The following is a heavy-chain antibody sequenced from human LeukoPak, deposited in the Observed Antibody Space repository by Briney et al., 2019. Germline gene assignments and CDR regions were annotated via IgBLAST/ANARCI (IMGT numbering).Heavy chain of an antibody. V-gene: IGHV4-39*01. CDR3: AKLPTGFPNWFDP. CDR1: GDSVISGHYC. D-gene: IGHD3-10*01. CDR2: VHFNGRT. Sequence: PSETLSLTCSVSGDSVISGHYCWGWVRQPPGKGLEWIASVHFNGRTYSNPSLSGRVTMSIDTSKNQFSLKVTSLTAADTAVYYCAKLPTGFPNWFDPWGQGTLVTVSS. J-gene: IGHJ5*02.